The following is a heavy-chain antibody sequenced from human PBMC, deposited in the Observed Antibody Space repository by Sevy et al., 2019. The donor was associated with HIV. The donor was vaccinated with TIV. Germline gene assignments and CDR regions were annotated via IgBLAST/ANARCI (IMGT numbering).Heavy chain of an antibody. Sequence: GGSLRLSCAASGFTFSSYEMNWVRQAPGKGLEWVSYISSSGSTIYYADSVKGRFTISRDNAKNSLYLQMNSLWAEDTAVYYCARDYPHRYCSGGSCNPYYYYYYGMDVWGQGTTVTVSS. V-gene: IGHV3-48*03. CDR3: ARDYPHRYCSGGSCNPYYYYYYGMDV. J-gene: IGHJ6*02. D-gene: IGHD2-15*01. CDR1: GFTFSSYE. CDR2: ISSSGSTI.